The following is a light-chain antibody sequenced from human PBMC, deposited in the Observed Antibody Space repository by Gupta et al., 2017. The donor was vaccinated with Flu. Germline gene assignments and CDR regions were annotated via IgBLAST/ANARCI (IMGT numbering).Light chain of an antibody. CDR1: SSDVGNYNY. CDR2: EVT. J-gene: IGLJ3*02. CDR3: ASYTITSTWV. Sequence: QSALTQPASVSGSPGQSITIPCTGTSSDVGNYNYVSWYQQHPGKVPKLMIYEVTDRPSGVSNRFSGSKSGNTASLTISGLQAEDETDYFCASYTITSTWVFGGGTKLTVL. V-gene: IGLV2-14*01.